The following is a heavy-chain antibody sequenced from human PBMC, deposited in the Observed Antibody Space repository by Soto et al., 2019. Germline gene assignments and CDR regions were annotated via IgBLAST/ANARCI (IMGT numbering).Heavy chain of an antibody. CDR3: ARMMRTNYYGTVSYLQRNWFDP. CDR2: INHSGST. Sequence: SETLSLTCAVYGGSFSGYYWSWIRQPPGKGLEWIGEINHSGSTNYNPSLKSRVTISVDTSKNQFSLKLSSVTAADTAVYYCARMMRTNYYGTVSYLQRNWFDPWGQGTLVTVSS. CDR1: GGSFSGYY. D-gene: IGHD3-10*01. V-gene: IGHV4-34*01. J-gene: IGHJ5*02.